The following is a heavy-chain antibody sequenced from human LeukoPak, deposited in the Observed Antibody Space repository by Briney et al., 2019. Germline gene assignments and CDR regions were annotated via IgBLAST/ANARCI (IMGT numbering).Heavy chain of an antibody. CDR3: ARVRYFDWLPYYNWFDP. CDR2: INHSGST. CDR1: GGSISSYY. V-gene: IGHV4-34*01. Sequence: SETLSLTCTVSGGSISSYYWSWIRQPPGKGLEWIGEINHSGSTNYNPSLKSRVTISVDTSKNQFSLKLSSVTAADTAVYYCARVRYFDWLPYYNWFDPWGQGTLVTVSS. J-gene: IGHJ5*02. D-gene: IGHD3-9*01.